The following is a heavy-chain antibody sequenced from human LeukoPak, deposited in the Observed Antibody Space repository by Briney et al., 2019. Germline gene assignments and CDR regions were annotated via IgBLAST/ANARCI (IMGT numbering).Heavy chain of an antibody. D-gene: IGHD2-2*02. Sequence: SVKVSCKASGGTFSSYTISWVRQAPGQGLEWMGRIIPILGIANYAQKFQGRVTITADKSTSTAYMELSSLRSEDTAVYCCARGTAAIRGNAFDIWGPGTMVTVSS. CDR2: IIPILGIA. V-gene: IGHV1-69*02. CDR3: ARGTAAIRGNAFDI. J-gene: IGHJ3*02. CDR1: GGTFSSYT.